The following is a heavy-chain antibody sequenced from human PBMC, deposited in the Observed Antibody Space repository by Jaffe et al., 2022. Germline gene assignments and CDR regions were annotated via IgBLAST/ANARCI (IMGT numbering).Heavy chain of an antibody. V-gene: IGHV4-38-2*01. D-gene: IGHD3-10*01. CDR1: GYSISSGYY. CDR3: AGQSFGGSANPIDY. Sequence: QVQLQESGPGLVKPSETLSLTCAVSGYSISSGYYWGWIRQPPGKGLEWIGSIYHSGSTYYNPSLKSRVTISVDTSKNQFSLKLSSVTAADTAVYYCAGQSFGGSANPIDYWGQGTLVTVSS. J-gene: IGHJ4*02. CDR2: IYHSGST.